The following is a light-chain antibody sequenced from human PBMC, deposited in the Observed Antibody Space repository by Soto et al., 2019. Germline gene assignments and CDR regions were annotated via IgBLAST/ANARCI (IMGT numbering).Light chain of an antibody. V-gene: IGKV1-39*01. CDR1: QTISNF. Sequence: DIQMTQSPSTLSGSVGDRVTITCRASQTISNFVNWYHQNLGRAPRLLIYAASSLQSGVPSRFSGSGSGTDFTLTISSLQPEDFATYYCQQSYSTPRTFGQGTKVDIK. CDR2: AAS. J-gene: IGKJ1*01. CDR3: QQSYSTPRT.